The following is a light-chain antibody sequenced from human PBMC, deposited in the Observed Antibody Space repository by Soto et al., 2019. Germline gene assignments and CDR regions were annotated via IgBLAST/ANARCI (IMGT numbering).Light chain of an antibody. CDR1: QSINGNY. V-gene: IGKV3-20*01. Sequence: EIVLTQYPGTLSLSPGDRATLSCRASQSINGNYLHWYQQKPGQAPRLLIFGTSSRATGIPDRFNGGGARTDFTLTISRLEQEELAVYYCQQGGALTGTSGQGTKVDIK. CDR3: QQGGALTGT. J-gene: IGKJ1*01. CDR2: GTS.